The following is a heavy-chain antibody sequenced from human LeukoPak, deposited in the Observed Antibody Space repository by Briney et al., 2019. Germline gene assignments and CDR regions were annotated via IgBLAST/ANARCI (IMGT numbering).Heavy chain of an antibody. CDR2: IYSGGST. Sequence: GGSLRLSCAASGFTVSSNYMGWVRQAPGKGLEWVSVIYSGGSTYYADSVKGRFTISRDNSKNTLYLQMNSLRAEDTAVYYCAKVTWIQLWLFDYWGQGTLVTVSS. V-gene: IGHV3-53*01. D-gene: IGHD5-18*01. CDR3: AKVTWIQLWLFDY. J-gene: IGHJ4*02. CDR1: GFTVSSNY.